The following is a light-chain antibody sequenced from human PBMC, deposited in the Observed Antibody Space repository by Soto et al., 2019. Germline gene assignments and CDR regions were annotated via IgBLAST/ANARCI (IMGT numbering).Light chain of an antibody. Sequence: EIQMTQSPSSLSASVGDRVPITFRASQSINKYINWYQQKPGKAPNLLINGASSLQSGVPSRFSGSGSGTDFTLTISNLQPEDFATYYCQQTYSTPFTCGPGTKVDIK. CDR2: GAS. V-gene: IGKV1-39*01. CDR3: QQTYSTPFT. J-gene: IGKJ3*01. CDR1: QSINKY.